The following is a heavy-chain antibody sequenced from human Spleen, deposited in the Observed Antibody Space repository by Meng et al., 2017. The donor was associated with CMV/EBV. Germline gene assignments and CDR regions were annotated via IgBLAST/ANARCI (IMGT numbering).Heavy chain of an antibody. V-gene: IGHV4-59*01. D-gene: IGHD5-24*01. CDR2: IYYSGST. Sequence: SETLSLTCTVSGGSISSYYWSWIRQPPGKGLEWIGYIYYSGSTNYNPSLKSRVTISVDTSKNQFSLKLSSVTAADTAVYYCARDQFSYGMDVWGQGTTVTVSS. CDR1: GGSISSYY. J-gene: IGHJ6*02. CDR3: ARDQFSYGMDV.